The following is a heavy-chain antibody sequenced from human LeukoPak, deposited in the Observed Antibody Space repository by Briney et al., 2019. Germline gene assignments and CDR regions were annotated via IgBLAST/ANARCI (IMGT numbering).Heavy chain of an antibody. CDR3: ARVPGTWWLHDY. CDR1: GFTFSRHW. D-gene: IGHD5-12*01. V-gene: IGHV3-7*01. CDR2: MKYDGSEK. Sequence: GGSLRLSCVGSGFTFSRHWISWVRQAPGKGLEWVAHMKYDGSEKHYVDSVKGRFTISRDNAKNSLYLQMNSLRAEDAGVYYCARVPGTWWLHDYWGQGTLVTVSS. J-gene: IGHJ4*02.